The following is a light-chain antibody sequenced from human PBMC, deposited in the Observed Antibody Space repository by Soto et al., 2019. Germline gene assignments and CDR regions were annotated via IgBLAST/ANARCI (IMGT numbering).Light chain of an antibody. Sequence: ESMLTQSPGTLSLSPGDRATLSCRASRSVSSRYITWYQQKPGQAPRLLIYGASIRATGIPDRFSGSGSGTDFTLTISRLEADDFAVYYCQQFGDSPTAFTFGQGTKLEI. V-gene: IGKV3-20*01. J-gene: IGKJ2*01. CDR2: GAS. CDR1: RSVSSRY. CDR3: QQFGDSPTAFT.